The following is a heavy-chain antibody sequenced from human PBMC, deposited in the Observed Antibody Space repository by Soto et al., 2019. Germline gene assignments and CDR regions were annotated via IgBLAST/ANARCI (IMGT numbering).Heavy chain of an antibody. CDR1: GYTFTGYY. Sequence: ASVKVSCKASGYTFTGYYMHWVRQAPGQGLEWMGWINPNSGGTNYAQKFQGRVTMTRDTSISTAYMELSRLRSDDTAVYYCARDRQQQLVWGWFDPWGQGTLVTVSS. CDR2: INPNSGGT. J-gene: IGHJ5*02. V-gene: IGHV1-2*02. CDR3: ARDRQQQLVWGWFDP. D-gene: IGHD6-13*01.